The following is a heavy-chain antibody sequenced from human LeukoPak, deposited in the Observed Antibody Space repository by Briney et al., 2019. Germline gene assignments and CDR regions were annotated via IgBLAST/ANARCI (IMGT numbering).Heavy chain of an antibody. CDR3: ARNSRGYCSSTSCSSFDY. CDR1: GGSFSGYY. Sequence: PSETLSLTCAVYGGSFSGYYWGWIRQPPGKGLEWIGSIYYSGSAYYNPSLKSRVTISVDTSKNQFSLKLSSVTAADTAVYYCARNSRGYCSSTSCSSFDYWGQGTLVTVSS. J-gene: IGHJ4*02. CDR2: IYYSGSA. V-gene: IGHV4-39*01. D-gene: IGHD2-2*01.